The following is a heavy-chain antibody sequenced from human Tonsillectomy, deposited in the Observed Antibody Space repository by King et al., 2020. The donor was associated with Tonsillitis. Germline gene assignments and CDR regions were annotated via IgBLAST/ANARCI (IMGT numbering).Heavy chain of an antibody. V-gene: IGHV4-39*07. J-gene: IGHJ3*02. CDR2: IYYSGST. D-gene: IGHD1-7*01. CDR1: GGPISSSRYY. CDR3: DRDEGLELLFSMPSAFDI. Sequence: QLQESGPGLVKPSETLSLTCTVSGGPISSSRYYWGWIRQPPGKGLEWIGSIYYSGSTYYNPSLKSRVTISVDPSKNQFSLKLSSVTAADTAVYYCDRDEGLELLFSMPSAFDIWGQGTMVTVSS.